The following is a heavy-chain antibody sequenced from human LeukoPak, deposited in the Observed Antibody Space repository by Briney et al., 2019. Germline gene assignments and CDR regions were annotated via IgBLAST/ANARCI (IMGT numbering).Heavy chain of an antibody. J-gene: IGHJ4*02. CDR3: ARHTGYSFGNDY. Sequence: SSETLSLTCAVYGGSFSGYYWSWIRQPPGKGLEWIGEINHSGSTNYNPSLKSRVTISVDTSKNQFSLKLSSVTAADTAVYYCARHTGYSFGNDYWGQGTLVTVSS. V-gene: IGHV4-34*01. CDR1: GGSFSGYY. CDR2: INHSGST. D-gene: IGHD3-9*01.